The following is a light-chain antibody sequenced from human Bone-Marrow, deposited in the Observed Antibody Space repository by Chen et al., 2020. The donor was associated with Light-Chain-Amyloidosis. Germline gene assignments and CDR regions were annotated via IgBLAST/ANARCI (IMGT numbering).Light chain of an antibody. CDR2: EDD. V-gene: IGLV6-57*01. CDR1: SGSIATNY. CDR3: QSYQGSSQGV. Sequence: NFMLTPPHSLSEYPGKTVIISCTRSSGSIATNYVQWYQQRPGSSPTTVIYEDDQRPSGVPDRFSGSIDRSSNSASLTIAGLKTEDEADYYCQSYQGSSQGVFGGGTKLTVL. J-gene: IGLJ3*02.